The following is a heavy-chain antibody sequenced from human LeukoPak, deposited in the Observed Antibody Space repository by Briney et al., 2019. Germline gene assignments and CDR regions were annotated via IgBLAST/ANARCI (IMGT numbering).Heavy chain of an antibody. D-gene: IGHD4-17*01. J-gene: IGHJ6*02. V-gene: IGHV4-59*01. CDR1: GGSISSYY. CDR2: IYYSGST. Sequence: SETLSLTCTVSGGSISSYYWSWIRQPPGKGLEWIGYIYYSGSTNYNPSLKSRVTISVGTSKNQFSLKLSSVTAADTAVYYCARDRTATTPFYYYYGMDVWGQGTTVTVSS. CDR3: ARDRTATTPFYYYYGMDV.